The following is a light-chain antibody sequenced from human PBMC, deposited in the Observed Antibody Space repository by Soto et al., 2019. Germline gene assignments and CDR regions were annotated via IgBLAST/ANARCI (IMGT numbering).Light chain of an antibody. Sequence: EIVMTQSPATLSVSPGXRATLSCRASQSVGSDLAWDQQKPGQAPRLVIYDIFTRATGVPTRISGSGSGTEFTLTINSWHCEVFAFYHSRKHMGGRLPLAGGTKLNIK. CDR3: RKHMGGRLP. V-gene: IGKV3D-15*01. CDR2: DIF. J-gene: IGKJ4*01. CDR1: QSVGSD.